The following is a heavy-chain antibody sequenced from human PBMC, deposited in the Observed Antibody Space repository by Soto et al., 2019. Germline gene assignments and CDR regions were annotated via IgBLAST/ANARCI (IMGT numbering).Heavy chain of an antibody. Sequence: EVQLLESGGGLVQPGGSLRLSCAASGFTFSSYAMAWVRQAPGKGLEWVSTVSGSGENTHYADSVEGRFTISRDNPKNTLDLQVSSLGAEDTAVYYCALELWDTGYWGQGTLVTVSS. CDR2: VSGSGENT. J-gene: IGHJ4*02. D-gene: IGHD5-18*01. V-gene: IGHV3-23*01. CDR1: GFTFSSYA. CDR3: ALELWDTGY.